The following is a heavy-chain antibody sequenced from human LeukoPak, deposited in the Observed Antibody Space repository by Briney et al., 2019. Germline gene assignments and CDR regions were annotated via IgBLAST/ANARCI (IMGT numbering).Heavy chain of an antibody. CDR2: IRYDGSNK. D-gene: IGHD2-21*02. V-gene: IGHV3-30*02. CDR3: AKEHIVVVTAIYRYFDY. J-gene: IGHJ4*02. CDR1: GFTFSSYG. Sequence: PGGSLRLSCAASGFTFSSYGMHWDRQAPGKGMEGVAFIRYDGSNKYCADSVKGRFTISRDNSKNTLYLQMNSLRAEDTAVYYCAKEHIVVVTAIYRYFDYWGQGTLVTVSS.